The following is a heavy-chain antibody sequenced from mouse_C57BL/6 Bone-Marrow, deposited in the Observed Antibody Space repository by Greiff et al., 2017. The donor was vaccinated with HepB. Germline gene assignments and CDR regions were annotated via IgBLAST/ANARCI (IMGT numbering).Heavy chain of an antibody. Sequence: EVNLVESGEGLVKPGGSLKLSCAASGFTFSSYAMSWVRQTPEKRLEWVAYISSGGDYIYYADTVKGRFTISRDNARNTRYLQMSSLKSEDTALYYCTRDGSSYWYFDVWGTGTTVTVSS. CDR2: ISSGGDYI. CDR1: GFTFSSYA. CDR3: TRDGSSYWYFDV. V-gene: IGHV5-9-1*02. D-gene: IGHD1-1*01. J-gene: IGHJ1*03.